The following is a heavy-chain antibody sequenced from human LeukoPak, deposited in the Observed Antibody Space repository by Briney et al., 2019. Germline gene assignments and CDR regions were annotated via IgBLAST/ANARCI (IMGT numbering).Heavy chain of an antibody. V-gene: IGHV3-9*01. D-gene: IGHD3-9*01. J-gene: IGHJ4*02. CDR1: GFNFDDYA. CDR2: ISWNSGSI. Sequence: GGSLRLSCAASGFNFDDYAMHWVRHAPGRGRGWVSGISWNSGSIGYADSVKGRFTISRDNAKNSLYLQMNSLRAEDTALYYCAFLNYDILTGSHDYWGQGTLVTVSS. CDR3: AFLNYDILTGSHDY.